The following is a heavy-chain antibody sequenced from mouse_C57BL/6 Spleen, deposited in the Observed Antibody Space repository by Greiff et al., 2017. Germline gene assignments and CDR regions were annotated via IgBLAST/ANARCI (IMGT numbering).Heavy chain of an antibody. V-gene: IGHV5-17*01. Sequence: EVKLVESGGGLVKPGGSLTLSCAASGFTFSDYGMHWVRQAPEKGLEWVAYISSGSSTIYYAATVKGRFTISRDNAKNTLFLQMTSLRSEDTAMYYCEGEAMDYWGQGTSVTVSS. CDR3: EGEAMDY. J-gene: IGHJ4*01. CDR1: GFTFSDYG. CDR2: ISSGSSTI.